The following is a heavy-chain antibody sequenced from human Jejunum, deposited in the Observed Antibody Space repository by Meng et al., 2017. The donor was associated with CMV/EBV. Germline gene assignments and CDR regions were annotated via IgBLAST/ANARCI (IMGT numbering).Heavy chain of an antibody. CDR3: ARGLDNYYDMT. CDR2: VNHRGDS. Sequence: LTCEIHGGSFTGYYCAWIRQPPGKELEWIGEVNHRGDSDYNPSLNGRVTILVDTSKKQSSLKLNSVTAADTAVYYCARGLDNYYDMTWGQGILVTVSS. V-gene: IGHV4-34*01. CDR1: GGSFTGYY. D-gene: IGHD3-22*01. J-gene: IGHJ4*02.